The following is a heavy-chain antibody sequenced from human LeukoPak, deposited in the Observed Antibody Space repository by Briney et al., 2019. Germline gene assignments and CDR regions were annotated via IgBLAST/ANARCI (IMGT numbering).Heavy chain of an antibody. CDR1: GFTFDDYA. Sequence: GGSLRLSCAASGFTFDDYAMHWVRQAPGKGLEWVSYISSSSSTIYYADSVKGRFTISRDNAKNSLYLQMNSLRAEDTAVYYCARDRTTVVTPFDYWGQGTLVTVSS. CDR3: ARDRTTVVTPFDY. CDR2: ISSSSSTI. J-gene: IGHJ4*02. D-gene: IGHD4-23*01. V-gene: IGHV3-48*01.